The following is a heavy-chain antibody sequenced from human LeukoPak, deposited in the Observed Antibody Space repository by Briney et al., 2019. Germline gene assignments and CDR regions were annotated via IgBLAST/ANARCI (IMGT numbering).Heavy chain of an antibody. J-gene: IGHJ4*02. CDR2: IFHSGST. CDR3: ARDPVGDYGDY. D-gene: IGHD4-17*01. V-gene: IGHV4-38-2*02. Sequence: PSETLSLTCAASGYSISSGYYWGWIRQPPGKGLEWIGRIFHSGSTYYNPSLKSRVTISVDTSKNQFSLKLSSVTAADTAVYYCARDPVGDYGDYWGQGTLVTVSS. CDR1: GYSISSGYY.